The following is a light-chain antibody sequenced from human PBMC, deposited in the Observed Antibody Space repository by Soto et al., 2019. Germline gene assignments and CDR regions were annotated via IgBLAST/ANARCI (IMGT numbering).Light chain of an antibody. CDR3: HQYDKAPQT. J-gene: IGKJ2*01. CDR1: QSVSSSY. V-gene: IGKV3-20*01. Sequence: EIVLTQSPGTLSLSPGERATLSCRASQSVSSSYLAWYQQKPGQAPRLLIYAASNRATGIPDKFSGSGSGADHSLNSSRVGAGGSAVDEWHQYDKAPQTFGQGTKVDIK. CDR2: AAS.